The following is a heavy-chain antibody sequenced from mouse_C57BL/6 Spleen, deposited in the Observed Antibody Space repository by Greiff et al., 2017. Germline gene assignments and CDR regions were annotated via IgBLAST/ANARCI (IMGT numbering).Heavy chain of an antibody. D-gene: IGHD1-1*01. J-gene: IGHJ1*03. CDR1: GYTFTSYW. CDR2: IDPSDSYT. Sequence: QVQLKQPGAELVMPGASVKLSCKASGYTFTSYWMHWVKQRPGQGLEWIGEIDPSDSYTNYNQKFKGKSTLTVDKSSSTAYMQLSSLTSEDSAVYYCARATTVVADWYFDVWGTGTTVTVSS. CDR3: ARATTVVADWYFDV. V-gene: IGHV1-69*01.